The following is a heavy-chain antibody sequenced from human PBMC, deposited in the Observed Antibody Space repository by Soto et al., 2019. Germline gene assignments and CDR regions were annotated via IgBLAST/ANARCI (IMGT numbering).Heavy chain of an antibody. CDR1: GGSFSGYY. V-gene: IGHV4-34*01. CDR2: INHSGST. CDR3: ARRSGSSSWYRYGNWFDP. D-gene: IGHD6-13*01. Sequence: PSETLSLTCAVYGGSFSGYYWSWIRQPPGKGLEWIGEINHSGSTNYNPSLKSRVTISVDTSKNQFSLKLSSVTAADTAVYYCARRSGSSSWYRYGNWFDPWGQGTLVTVS. J-gene: IGHJ5*02.